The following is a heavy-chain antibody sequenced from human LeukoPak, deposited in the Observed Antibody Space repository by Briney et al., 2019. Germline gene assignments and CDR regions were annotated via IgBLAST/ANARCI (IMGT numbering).Heavy chain of an antibody. D-gene: IGHD3-22*01. J-gene: IGHJ4*02. Sequence: GGSLRLSCAASGFTFSDYYMSWIRQAPGKGLEWVSYISSSGSTIYYADSVKGRFTISRDNAENSLYLQMNSLRAEDTAVYYCARGEYYYDSSGYYPDYWGQGTLVTVSS. CDR2: ISSSGSTI. CDR1: GFTFSDYY. CDR3: ARGEYYYDSSGYYPDY. V-gene: IGHV3-11*01.